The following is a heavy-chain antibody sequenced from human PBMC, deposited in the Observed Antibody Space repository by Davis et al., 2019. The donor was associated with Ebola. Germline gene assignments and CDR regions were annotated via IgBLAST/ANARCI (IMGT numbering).Heavy chain of an antibody. J-gene: IGHJ4*02. V-gene: IGHV1-18*04. CDR2: INPHNGNT. D-gene: IGHD1-1*01. CDR3: ARAQFPTTSDH. Sequence: AASVKVSCKASGYTFTSYGITWVRQAPEQGLEWMGWINPHNGNTNYAQNVQGRVTMTTDTSTSTAYMEVGILRSDDTAVYYCARAQFPTTSDHWGQGTLVTVSS. CDR1: GYTFTSYG.